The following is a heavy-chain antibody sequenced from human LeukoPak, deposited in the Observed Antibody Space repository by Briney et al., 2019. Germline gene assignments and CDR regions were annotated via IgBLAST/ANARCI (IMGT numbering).Heavy chain of an antibody. Sequence: PGGSLRLSCAASGFTFSDYCMSWIRQAPGKGLEWVSYISSSGSTIYYADSVKGRFTISRDNAKNSLYLQMNSLRAEDTAVYYCARLLLRGSYYYFDYWGQGTLVTVSS. CDR1: GFTFSDYC. CDR2: ISSSGSTI. V-gene: IGHV3-11*04. D-gene: IGHD1-26*01. J-gene: IGHJ4*02. CDR3: ARLLLRGSYYYFDY.